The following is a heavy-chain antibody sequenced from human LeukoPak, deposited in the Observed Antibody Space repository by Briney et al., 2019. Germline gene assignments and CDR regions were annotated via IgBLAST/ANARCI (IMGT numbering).Heavy chain of an antibody. V-gene: IGHV3-53*01. CDR2: IYSGGST. D-gene: IGHD1-26*01. Sequence: PGGSLRLSCAASGFTVSSNYMSWVRQAPGKGLEWVSVIYSGGSTYYADSVKGRFTISRDNSKNTLYLQMNSLRAEDTAVYYCARASAHSAFNAFDIRGQGTMVTVSS. J-gene: IGHJ3*02. CDR1: GFTVSSNY. CDR3: ARASAHSAFNAFDI.